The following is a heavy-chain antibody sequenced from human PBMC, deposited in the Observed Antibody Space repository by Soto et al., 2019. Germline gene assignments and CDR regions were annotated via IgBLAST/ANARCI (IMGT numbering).Heavy chain of an antibody. Sequence: EVQLLESGGGLVQPGGSLRLSCAASGFTFSSFAMSWVRQAPGKGLEWLAGITFRGDYTYYADSVKGRFTLSRDNSRNRLDLEMNSLQVEDTALYYCAKLGPMGVFDSWGQGTLLTVSA. D-gene: IGHD1-26*01. CDR1: GFTFSSFA. CDR3: AKLGPMGVFDS. J-gene: IGHJ4*02. CDR2: ITFRGDYT. V-gene: IGHV3-23*01.